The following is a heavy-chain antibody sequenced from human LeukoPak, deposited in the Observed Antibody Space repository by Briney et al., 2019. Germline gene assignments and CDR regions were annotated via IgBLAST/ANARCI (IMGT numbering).Heavy chain of an antibody. CDR2: INHSGST. Sequence: PSETLSLTCAVYGGSFSGYYWSWIRQPPGKGLEGIGEINHSGSTNYNPSLKRRVTISVDTSKNPFSLQLSSVTAADTAVYYCARAESSIAARHRACYFDYWGPRTLVTVSS. CDR1: GGSFSGYY. CDR3: ARAESSIAARHRACYFDY. V-gene: IGHV4-34*01. D-gene: IGHD6-6*01. J-gene: IGHJ4*02.